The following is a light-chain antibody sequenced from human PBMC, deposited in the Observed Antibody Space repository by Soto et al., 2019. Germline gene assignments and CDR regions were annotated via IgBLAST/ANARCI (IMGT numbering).Light chain of an antibody. Sequence: QSVLTQPPSASGTPGQRVAISCSGSSSNIGSNHVNWHQQLPGTAPKLMIYEVSDRPSGVSNRFSGSKSGNTASLTISGLQAEDEADYYCSSYTSSSFWVFGGGTKLTVL. CDR1: SSNIGSNH. CDR2: EVS. V-gene: IGLV1-44*01. CDR3: SSYTSSSFWV. J-gene: IGLJ3*02.